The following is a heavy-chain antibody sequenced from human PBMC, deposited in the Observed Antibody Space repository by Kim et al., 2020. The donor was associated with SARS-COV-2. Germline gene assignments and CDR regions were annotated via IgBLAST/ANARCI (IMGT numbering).Heavy chain of an antibody. CDR2: IYYSGST. Sequence: SETLSLTCTVSGGSISSGGFYWSWIRQHPGKGLEWIGYIYYSGSTYYNPSLKSRVTISVDTSKNQFSLKLSSVTAAATAVYYCARVTTYYYGSGSYGYYCYIDVWGRGSTVTDPS. D-gene: IGHD3-10*01. J-gene: IGHJ6*03. CDR1: GGSISSGGFY. V-gene: IGHV4-31*03. CDR3: ARVTTYYYGSGSYGYYCYIDV.